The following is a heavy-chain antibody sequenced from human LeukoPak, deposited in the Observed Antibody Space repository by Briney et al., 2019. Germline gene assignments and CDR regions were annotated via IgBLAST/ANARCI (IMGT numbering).Heavy chain of an antibody. Sequence: SETLSLTCTVSGVSISSSSYYWGWIRQPPGKGLEWIGSMYYSGSTYYNPSLKSRVTISVDTSKNQFSLKLSSVAAADTAVYYCARGFWSRYYDYWGQGTLVTVSS. CDR2: MYYSGST. V-gene: IGHV4-39*07. J-gene: IGHJ4*02. CDR1: GVSISSSSYY. D-gene: IGHD2-8*02. CDR3: ARGFWSRYYDY.